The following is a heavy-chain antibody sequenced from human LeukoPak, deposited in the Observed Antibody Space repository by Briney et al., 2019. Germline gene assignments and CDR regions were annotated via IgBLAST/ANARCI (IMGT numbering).Heavy chain of an antibody. D-gene: IGHD3-16*01. CDR3: ARDRWGYFDY. V-gene: IGHV3-48*03. J-gene: IGHJ4*02. Sequence: GGSLRLSCAASGFTFSSYEMNWVRQAPGKGLEWVSYISSSGSAIYYADSVKGRFTISRDNAKNSLYLQMNSLRAEDTAVYYCARDRWGYFDYWGQGTLVTVSS. CDR2: ISSSGSAI. CDR1: GFTFSSYE.